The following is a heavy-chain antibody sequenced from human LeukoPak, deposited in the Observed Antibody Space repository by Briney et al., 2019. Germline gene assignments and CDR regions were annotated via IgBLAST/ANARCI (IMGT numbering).Heavy chain of an antibody. J-gene: IGHJ4*02. CDR2: VSYSGRT. Sequence: PSETLSLTCTVSGASISNYYWSWIRQPPGKGLECIWYVSYSGRTNHNPSLKSRVTISADTSKYQFSLKLTSVTAADTAVYYCARHERGAENLDYWGQGTLVTVSS. CDR1: GASISNYY. V-gene: IGHV4-59*08. CDR3: ARHERGAENLDY. D-gene: IGHD1-1*01.